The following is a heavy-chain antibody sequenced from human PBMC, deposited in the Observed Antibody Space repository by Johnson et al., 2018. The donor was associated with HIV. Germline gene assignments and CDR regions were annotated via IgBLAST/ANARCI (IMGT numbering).Heavy chain of an antibody. D-gene: IGHD6-19*01. J-gene: IGHJ3*02. CDR3: ARDPLAVAGTPPSGAFDI. V-gene: IGHV3-33*08. CDR2: IWYDGSNK. CDR1: GFTFDDYG. Sequence: QVQLVESGGGVVRPGGSLRLSCAASGFTFDDYGMSWVRQAPGKGLEWVAVIWYDGSNKYYADSVKGRFTISRDNSRNTLYLQMNSLRAEDTDVYYCARDPLAVAGTPPSGAFDIWGQGTMVTVSS.